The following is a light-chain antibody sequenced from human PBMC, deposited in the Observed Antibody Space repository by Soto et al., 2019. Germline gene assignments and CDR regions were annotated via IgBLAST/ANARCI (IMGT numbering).Light chain of an antibody. CDR3: QQYNTYPLT. CDR1: QSISTW. Sequence: DIQMTQSPSTLSASVGDRVTITCRASQSISTWLAWYQQKPGKAPKLLIYKASSLEGGVPSRFSGSGSGTEFNITISSLQHDDFATYYCQQYNTYPLTFGGGTTVDIE. CDR2: KAS. J-gene: IGKJ4*01. V-gene: IGKV1-5*03.